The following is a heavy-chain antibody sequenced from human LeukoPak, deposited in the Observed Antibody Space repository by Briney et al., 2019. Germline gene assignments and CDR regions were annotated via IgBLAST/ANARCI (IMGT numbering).Heavy chain of an antibody. J-gene: IGHJ4*02. CDR3: VKDGGRD. CDR1: GFTFSTYW. D-gene: IGHD3-16*01. CDR2: IKEDGSEK. Sequence: GGSLRLSCAASGFTFSTYWMSWVRQTPGKGLEWVAHIKEDGSEKYYVDSVKGRLTISRDNAKKSLYLQMNSLRTEDTAVYYCVKDGGRDWGQGTLVTVSS. V-gene: IGHV3-7*01.